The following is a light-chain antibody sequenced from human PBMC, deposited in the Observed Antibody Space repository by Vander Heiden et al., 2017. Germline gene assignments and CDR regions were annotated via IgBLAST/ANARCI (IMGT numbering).Light chain of an antibody. CDR3: QQLNSYPRFT. CDR1: QGISSY. Sequence: DIQLTQSPSFLSASVGDRVTITCRASQGISSYLAWYQQKPGKAPKLLIYAESTLQSGVPARFSGSGSGTEVTLTISSLQPEDFATYYCQQLNSYPRFTFGPGTKVDIK. J-gene: IGKJ3*01. CDR2: AES. V-gene: IGKV1-9*01.